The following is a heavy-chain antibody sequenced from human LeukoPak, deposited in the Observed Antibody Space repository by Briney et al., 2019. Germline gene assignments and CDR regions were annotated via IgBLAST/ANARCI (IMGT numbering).Heavy chain of an antibody. CDR3: TRGALYYFDY. J-gene: IGHJ4*02. V-gene: IGHV4-38-2*02. D-gene: IGHD3-16*01. CDR2: IYQSGST. CDR1: GYSIRSGYY. Sequence: SETLSLTCTVSGYSIRSGYYWGWIRQPPGKGLEWIGSIYQSGSTYYNPSFQSRVTISVDTSKNQSSLKLSSVTAADTAVYYCTRGALYYFDYWGQGTLVTVSS.